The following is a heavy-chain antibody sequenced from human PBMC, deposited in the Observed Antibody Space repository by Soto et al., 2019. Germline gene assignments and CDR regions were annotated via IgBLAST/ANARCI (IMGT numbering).Heavy chain of an antibody. CDR1: GYSFTSYW. CDR3: ARDDGEASNWNYFTRYYYYGMDV. V-gene: IGHV5-51*01. Sequence: GESLKISCKGSGYSFTSYWIGWVRQMPGKGLEWMGIIYPGDSDTRYSPSFQGQVTISADKSISTAYLQWSSLRSEDTAVYYCARDDGEASNWNYFTRYYYYGMDVWGQGTTVTVSS. D-gene: IGHD1-7*01. J-gene: IGHJ6*02. CDR2: IYPGDSDT.